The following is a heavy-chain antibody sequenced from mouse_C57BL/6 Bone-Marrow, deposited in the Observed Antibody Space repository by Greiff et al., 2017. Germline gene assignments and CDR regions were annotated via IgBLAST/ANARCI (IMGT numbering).Heavy chain of an antibody. CDR3: SSFDGNYFDF. Sequence: EVQLQQSGAELVRPGASVKLSCTASGFNIKDDYIHWVKQRPEQGLEWIGWIAPEIGDTEYASKFQGKATITSDTSSNTAYLQLSSLTSEDTAVYYCSSFDGNYFDFGGQGTPLTVAS. CDR1: GFNIKDDY. J-gene: IGHJ2*01. CDR2: IAPEIGDT. D-gene: IGHD2-3*01. V-gene: IGHV14-4*01.